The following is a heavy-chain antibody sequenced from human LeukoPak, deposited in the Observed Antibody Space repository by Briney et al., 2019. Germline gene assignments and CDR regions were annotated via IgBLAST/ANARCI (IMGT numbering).Heavy chain of an antibody. CDR1: GFTFSSYW. Sequence: GGSLRLSCAASGFTFSSYWMSWVRQAPGKGLEWVSAISGSGGSTYYADSVKGRFTISRDNSKNTLYLQMNSLRAEDTAVYYCASGELSSIFDYWGQGTLVTVSS. CDR3: ASGELSSIFDY. J-gene: IGHJ4*02. D-gene: IGHD3-16*02. CDR2: ISGSGGST. V-gene: IGHV3-23*01.